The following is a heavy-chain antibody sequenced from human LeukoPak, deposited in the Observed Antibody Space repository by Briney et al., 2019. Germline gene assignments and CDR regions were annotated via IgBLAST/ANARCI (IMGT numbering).Heavy chain of an antibody. V-gene: IGHV3-23*01. CDR3: SRGVEPLAANTLAY. CDR1: GFTFRHYA. CDR2: ISSSGANT. Sequence: GGSLRLSCEASGFTFRHYAMTWVRQAPGKGLEWVSAISSSGANTNYADSVQGRFTISRDNSKNTLYLEMNSLSPDDTAVYYCSRGVEPLAANTLAYWGQGTLVTVSS. J-gene: IGHJ4*02. D-gene: IGHD1-14*01.